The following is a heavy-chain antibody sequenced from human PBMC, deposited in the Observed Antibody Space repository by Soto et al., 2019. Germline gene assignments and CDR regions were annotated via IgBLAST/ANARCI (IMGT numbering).Heavy chain of an antibody. CDR2: IYHSGST. CDR3: ARDKAATVSYYYYGMDV. J-gene: IGHJ6*02. D-gene: IGHD6-13*01. V-gene: IGHV4-4*02. CDR1: GGSISSSNW. Sequence: SETLSLTCAVSGGSISSSNWWSWVRQPPGKGLEWIGEIYHSGSTNYNPSLKSRVTISVDKSKNQFSLKLSSVTAADTAVYYCARDKAATVSYYYYGMDVWGHGTTVTVSS.